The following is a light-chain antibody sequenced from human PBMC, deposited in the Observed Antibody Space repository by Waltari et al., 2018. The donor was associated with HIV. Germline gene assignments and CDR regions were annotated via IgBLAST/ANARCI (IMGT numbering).Light chain of an antibody. J-gene: IGKJ1*01. V-gene: IGKV1-12*01. CDR2: ATF. Sequence: DIQMTQSPSSVSASVGDRVTITCRSSQDIGSWLTWYQQKPGTAPNLVVFATFSLQSGVPARFSGSRSETNFTLTINTLQSEDFATYFCQQAHSLPWTFGHGTKVEMK. CDR1: QDIGSW. CDR3: QQAHSLPWT.